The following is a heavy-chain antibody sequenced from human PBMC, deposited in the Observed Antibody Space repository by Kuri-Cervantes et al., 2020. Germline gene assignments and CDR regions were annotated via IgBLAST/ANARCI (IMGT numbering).Heavy chain of an antibody. CDR3: AREIEDVSSFGWSLDS. V-gene: IGHV3-13*01. J-gene: IGHJ4*02. Sequence: GESLKISCAVSGFSFSNSDMHWVRQATGKGLEWVSAIGTIGDTYYTDSVKGRFTISRENAKNSLYLQMNSLRAEDTAVYYCAREIEDVSSFGWSLDSWGQGSLVTVSS. CDR2: IGTIGDT. D-gene: IGHD6-19*01. CDR1: GFSFSNSD.